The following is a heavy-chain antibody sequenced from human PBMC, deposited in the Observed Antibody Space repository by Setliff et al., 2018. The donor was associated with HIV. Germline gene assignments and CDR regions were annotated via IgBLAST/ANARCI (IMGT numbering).Heavy chain of an antibody. V-gene: IGHV4-59*08. CDR1: GGSINSYY. D-gene: IGHD6-19*01. CDR3: ASGREAVAGALHFDY. CDR2: IFDSGST. Sequence: SETLSLTCTVSGGSINSYYWSWIRQTPGKGLEWIGYIFDSGSTNYNPSFESRVTISVDTSKNQFSLKLNSVTAADTSVYYCASGREAVAGALHFDYWGQGPLVTVSS. J-gene: IGHJ4*02.